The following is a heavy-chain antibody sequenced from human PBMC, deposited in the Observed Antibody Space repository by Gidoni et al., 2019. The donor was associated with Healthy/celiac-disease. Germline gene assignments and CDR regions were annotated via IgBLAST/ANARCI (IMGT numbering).Heavy chain of an antibody. J-gene: IGHJ4*02. CDR1: GYTFTSYG. CDR3: ARPPPPYYDIVTGYYTMYYFDY. Sequence: QVQMVQAGAEVNKPGATVKVSWKASGYTFTSYGISWERLGPGQGLEGMGWISAYNGNTKYAQNLQGRVTMTTDTPTSTAYMDLRSLRSHDTAVYYCARPPPPYYDIVTGYYTMYYFDYWGQGTLVTVSS. CDR2: ISAYNGNT. V-gene: IGHV1-18*01. D-gene: IGHD3-9*01.